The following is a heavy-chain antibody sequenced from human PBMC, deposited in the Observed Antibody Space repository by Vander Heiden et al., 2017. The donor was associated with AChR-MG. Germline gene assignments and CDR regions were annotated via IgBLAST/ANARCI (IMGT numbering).Heavy chain of an antibody. CDR2: IYHSGST. J-gene: IGHJ5*02. CDR1: GYSISSGYY. Sequence: QVQPQESGPGLVKPSATLSLTCAVSGYSISSGYYWGWIRQPPGKGLEWMGSIYHSGSTYYNPSPKSRVTISVDTSKNQFSLKLSSVTAADTAVYYCARDGLGPWGQGTLVTVSS. CDR3: ARDGLGP. V-gene: IGHV4-38-2*02. D-gene: IGHD3-22*01.